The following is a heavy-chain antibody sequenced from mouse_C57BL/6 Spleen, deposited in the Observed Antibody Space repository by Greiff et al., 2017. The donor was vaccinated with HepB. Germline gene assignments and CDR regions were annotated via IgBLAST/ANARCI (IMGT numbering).Heavy chain of an antibody. V-gene: IGHV5-6*01. CDR3: ARSWVDY. CDR1: GFTFSSYG. CDR2: ISSGGSYT. D-gene: IGHD4-1*01. J-gene: IGHJ4*01. Sequence: EVKLVESGGDLVKPGGSLKLSCAASGFTFSSYGMSWVRQTPDKRLEWVATISSGGSYTYYPDSVKGRFTISRDNAKNTLYLQMSSLKSEDTAMYYCARSWVDYWGQGTSVTVSS.